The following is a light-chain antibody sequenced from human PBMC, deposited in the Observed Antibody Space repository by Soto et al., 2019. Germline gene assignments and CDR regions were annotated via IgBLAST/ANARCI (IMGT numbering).Light chain of an antibody. Sequence: DIQMTQSPSTLSASVGDRVTITCRASQSISSWLAWYQQKPGKAPKLLIYDASSLESGVPSRFSASGSGTESSLTINSLQADDFATYYCQQYHIYSWTFGQGTKVDIK. CDR2: DAS. CDR1: QSISSW. CDR3: QQYHIYSWT. J-gene: IGKJ1*01. V-gene: IGKV1-5*01.